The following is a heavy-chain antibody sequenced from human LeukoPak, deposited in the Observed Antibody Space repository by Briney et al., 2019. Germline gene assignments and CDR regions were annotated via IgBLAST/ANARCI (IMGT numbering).Heavy chain of an antibody. J-gene: IGHJ5*01. Sequence: GGSLRLSCEASGFAFSFFAMSWLRQAPGKGLEWVSTINANSGTRSYAASVRGRFTISRDNSKNTLYLQLNTLRADDTAVYYCAKPISGGLAVTADWFAPWGQGTLVAVSS. V-gene: IGHV3-23*01. CDR3: AKPISGGLAVTADWFAP. CDR1: GFAFSFFA. CDR2: INANSGTR. D-gene: IGHD6-19*01.